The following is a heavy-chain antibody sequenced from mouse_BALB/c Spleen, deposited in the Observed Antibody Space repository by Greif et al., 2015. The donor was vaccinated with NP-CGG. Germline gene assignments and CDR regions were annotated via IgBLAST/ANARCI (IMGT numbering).Heavy chain of an antibody. V-gene: IGHV14-3*02. CDR3: ASLDGYSNYYAMDY. D-gene: IGHD2-3*01. Sequence: EVQLQQSGAELVKPGASVKLSCTASGFNIKDTYMHWVKQRPEQGLEWIGRIDPANGNTKYDPKFQGKATITADTSSNTAYLQLSSLTSEDTAVYYCASLDGYSNYYAMDYWGQGTSVTVSS. J-gene: IGHJ4*01. CDR2: IDPANGNT. CDR1: GFNIKDTY.